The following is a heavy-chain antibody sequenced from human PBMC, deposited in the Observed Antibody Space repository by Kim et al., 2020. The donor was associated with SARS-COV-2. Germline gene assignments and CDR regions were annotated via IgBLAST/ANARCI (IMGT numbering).Heavy chain of an antibody. CDR3: AKDRRQYCSRITCPPYYYG. V-gene: IGHV1-69*13. CDR2: IIPVFGTA. CDR1: GGNFDSYP. Sequence: SVKVSCKASGGNFDSYPFTWVRQAPGQGLEWMGGIIPVFGTANYAQKFQGRLTITADESTTTAYMELSSLRSEDTAMYYCAKDRRQYCSRITCPPYYYG. D-gene: IGHD2-2*01. J-gene: IGHJ6*01.